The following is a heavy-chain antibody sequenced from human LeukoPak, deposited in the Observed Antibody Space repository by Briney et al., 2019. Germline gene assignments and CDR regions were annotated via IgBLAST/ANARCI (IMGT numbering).Heavy chain of an antibody. J-gene: IGHJ4*02. CDR3: ARDLPGYSYGYDY. CDR2: IKQDGSEK. V-gene: IGHV3-7*01. Sequence: PGGSLRHSCAASGFTFSSYWMSWVRQAPGKGLEWVANIKQDGSEKYYVDSVKGRFTISRDNAKNSLYLQMNSLRAEDTAVYYCARDLPGYSYGYDYWGQGTLVTVSS. D-gene: IGHD5-18*01. CDR1: GFTFSSYW.